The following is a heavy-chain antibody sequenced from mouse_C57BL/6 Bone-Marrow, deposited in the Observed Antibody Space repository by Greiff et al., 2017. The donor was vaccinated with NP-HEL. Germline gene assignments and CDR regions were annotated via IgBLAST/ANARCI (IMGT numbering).Heavy chain of an antibody. CDR3: ARVGSSLGDFDY. Sequence: QVQLQQSGAELARPGASVKLSCKASGYTFTSYGISWVKQRTGQGLEWIGEIYPRSGNTYYNEKFKGKATLTADKSSSTAYMELRSLTAEDSAVYFGARVGSSLGDFDYWGQGTTLTVSS. D-gene: IGHD1-1*01. V-gene: IGHV1-81*01. CDR1: GYTFTSYG. J-gene: IGHJ2*01. CDR2: IYPRSGNT.